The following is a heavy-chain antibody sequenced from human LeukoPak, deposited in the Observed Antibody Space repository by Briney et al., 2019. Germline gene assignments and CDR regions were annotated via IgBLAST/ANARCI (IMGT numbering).Heavy chain of an antibody. CDR1: GGSISSYY. Sequence: PSETLSLTCTATGGSISSYYWSWSRQPAGKGLEWIGRIYTSGSTNYNPSLKSRVTMSVDTSKNQFSLKLSSVTAADTAVYNSARDIYGAYDYWGQRTLVTVSS. CDR3: ARDIYGAYDY. D-gene: IGHD4-17*01. CDR2: IYTSGST. J-gene: IGHJ4*02. V-gene: IGHV4-4*07.